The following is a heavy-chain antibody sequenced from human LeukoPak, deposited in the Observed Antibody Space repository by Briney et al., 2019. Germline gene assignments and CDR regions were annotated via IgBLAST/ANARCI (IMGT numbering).Heavy chain of an antibody. Sequence: ASVKVSCQASGYTFTGYYIHWVRQAPGQGLEWMGWINPNSGNTGYAQKFQGRVTMTRNTSISTAYMELSSLRSEDTAVYYCASQLNSSGWYSYYYYGMDVWGQGTTVTVSS. CDR1: GYTFTGYY. D-gene: IGHD6-19*01. J-gene: IGHJ6*02. V-gene: IGHV1-8*02. CDR3: ASQLNSSGWYSYYYYGMDV. CDR2: INPNSGNT.